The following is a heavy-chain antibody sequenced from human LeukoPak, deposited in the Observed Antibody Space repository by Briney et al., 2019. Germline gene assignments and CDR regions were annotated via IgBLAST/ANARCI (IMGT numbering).Heavy chain of an antibody. CDR2: ILYEGSNK. V-gene: IGHV3-30-3*01. J-gene: IGHJ4*02. D-gene: IGHD6-19*01. CDR3: ARGGYSSGWYEDY. Sequence: GGSLRLSWAAAGFTSSSYSMHWVRQAPGKVLEWVAVILYEGSNKYYADSVKGRFTISRDNSDNTLYLQMNSLRAEDTAVYYCARGGYSSGWYEDYWGQGTLVTVSS. CDR1: GFTSSSYS.